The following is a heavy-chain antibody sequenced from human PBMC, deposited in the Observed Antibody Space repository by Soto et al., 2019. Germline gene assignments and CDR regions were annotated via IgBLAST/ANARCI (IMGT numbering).Heavy chain of an antibody. V-gene: IGHV3-30*18. Sequence: GGSLRLSCAASGFTFSSYGMHWVRQAPGKGLEWVAVISYDGSNKYYADSVKGRFTISRDNSKNTLYLQMNSLRAEDTAVYYCAKIVATTRYYYFGMDVWGQGTTVTVYS. J-gene: IGHJ6*02. D-gene: IGHD5-12*01. CDR1: GFTFSSYG. CDR3: AKIVATTRYYYFGMDV. CDR2: ISYDGSNK.